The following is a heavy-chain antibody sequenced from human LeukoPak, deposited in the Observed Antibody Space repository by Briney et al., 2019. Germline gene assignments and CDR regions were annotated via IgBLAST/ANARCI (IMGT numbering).Heavy chain of an antibody. CDR1: GFTFPNAW. CDR2: IKQDGSEK. V-gene: IGHV3-7*01. CDR3: ARTRITMIVGLASRFDY. Sequence: GGSLRLSCAASGFTFPNAWMSWVRQAPGKGLEWVANIKQDGSEKYYVDSVMGRFTISRDNAKNSLFLQMNSLRAEDTAVYYCARTRITMIVGLASRFDYWGQGTLVTVSS. J-gene: IGHJ4*02. D-gene: IGHD3-22*01.